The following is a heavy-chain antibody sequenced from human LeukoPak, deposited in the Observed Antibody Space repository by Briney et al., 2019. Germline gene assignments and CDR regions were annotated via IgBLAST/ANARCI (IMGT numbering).Heavy chain of an antibody. J-gene: IGHJ4*02. D-gene: IGHD6-13*01. CDR1: GYTFTGYY. CDR2: INPNSGGT. V-gene: IGHV1-2*02. Sequence: ASVRVSCKASGYTFTGYYMHWVRQAPGQGLEWMGWINPNSGGTNYAQKFQGRVTMTRDTSISTAYMELSRLRSDDTAVYYCARDAPGIAAAGTDGTDNWGQGTLVTVSS. CDR3: ARDAPGIAAAGTDGTDN.